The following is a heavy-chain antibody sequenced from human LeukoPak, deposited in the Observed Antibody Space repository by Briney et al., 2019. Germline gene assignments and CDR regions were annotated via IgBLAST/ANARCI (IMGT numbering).Heavy chain of an antibody. J-gene: IGHJ4*02. CDR3: ARARTSGSYEFDY. D-gene: IGHD1-26*01. CDR1: GGSISSGSYY. V-gene: IGHV4-61*02. CDR2: IYTSGST. Sequence: SQTLSLTCTVSGGSISSGSYYWSWIRQPAGKGLEWIGRIYTSGSTNYNPSLKSRVTISVDTSKNQFSLKLSSVTAADTAVYYCARARTSGSYEFDYWGQGTLVTVSS.